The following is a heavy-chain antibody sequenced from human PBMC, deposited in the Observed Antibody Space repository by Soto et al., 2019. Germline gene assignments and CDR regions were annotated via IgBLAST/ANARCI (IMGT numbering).Heavy chain of an antibody. CDR1: GFTFSSYA. D-gene: IGHD3-9*01. CDR2: ISGRGGST. Sequence: GGSLRLSCAASGFTFSSYAMSWVRQAPGKGLEWVSAISGRGGSTYYAESVKGRFTISRDNSKNTVYLQMNSLGVEETAAYYCATAVGNRYYHRVNRGQRTLVTVSS. V-gene: IGHV3-23*01. CDR3: ATAVGNRYYHRVN. J-gene: IGHJ4*02.